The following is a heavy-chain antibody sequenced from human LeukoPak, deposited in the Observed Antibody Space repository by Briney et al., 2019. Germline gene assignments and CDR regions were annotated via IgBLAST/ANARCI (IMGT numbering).Heavy chain of an antibody. CDR2: ISANNGDT. V-gene: IGHV1-18*01. J-gene: IGHJ5*02. D-gene: IGHD5-24*01. CDR3: AGQRGYTWSWFDP. CDR1: GYTVTSYA. Sequence: ASVKVSCKASGYTVTSYAITWVRQAPAQGLEWMGWISANNGDTNYAQNFQGRVTLTTDTSTSTAYIELRNVKSDDTAVYYCAGQRGYTWSWFDPWGQGTLVTVSS.